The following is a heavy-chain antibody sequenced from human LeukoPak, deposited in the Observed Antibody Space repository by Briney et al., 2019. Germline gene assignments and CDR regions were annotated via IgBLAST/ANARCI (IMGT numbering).Heavy chain of an antibody. Sequence: PGGSLRLSCAASGFTFTSYAMSWVRQGPGKGLEWVSAIRGSGDSTYYADSVKGRFTVSRDNSKNTLFLQMNSLRAEDTAVYYCAKDGGLWVSAHWGDSWGRGTLVTVSS. CDR2: IRGSGDST. CDR3: AKDGGLWVSAHWGDS. CDR1: GFTFTSYA. J-gene: IGHJ4*02. V-gene: IGHV3-23*01. D-gene: IGHD7-27*01.